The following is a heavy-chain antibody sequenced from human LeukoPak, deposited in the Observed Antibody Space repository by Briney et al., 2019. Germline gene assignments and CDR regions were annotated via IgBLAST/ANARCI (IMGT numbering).Heavy chain of an antibody. Sequence: GASVKVSCKASRYTFTSYDIHWVREAAGHGLEWMGWMNPNTGRTGYAQKFQGRITMTRDTSINTAYMELTNLRSEDTAIYYCARLSQTPDYYTLGGYYYLGYWGQGTPVTVSS. CDR3: ARLSQTPDYYTLGGYYYLGY. V-gene: IGHV1-8*01. D-gene: IGHD3-10*01. CDR2: MNPNTGRT. J-gene: IGHJ4*02. CDR1: RYTFTSYD.